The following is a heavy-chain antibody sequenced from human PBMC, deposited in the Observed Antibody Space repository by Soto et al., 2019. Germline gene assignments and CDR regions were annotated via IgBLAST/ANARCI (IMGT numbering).Heavy chain of an antibody. CDR1: ASPISSYY. V-gene: IGHV4-59*08. J-gene: IGHJ4*01. D-gene: IGHD3-22*01. CDR2: LYYTGTT. Sequence: SDNMSLTCTVSASPISSYYWGWFLQPPGLGLEWVCYLYYTGTTTFNPSLRSRDGISLDASKSHFSLNLPSVTAADKAVYCCARLGGYYQAFDYWGPGALVTAS. CDR3: ARLGGYYQAFDY.